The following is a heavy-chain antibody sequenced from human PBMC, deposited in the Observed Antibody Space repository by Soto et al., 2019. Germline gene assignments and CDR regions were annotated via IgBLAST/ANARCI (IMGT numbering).Heavy chain of an antibody. D-gene: IGHD3-3*01. Sequence: EVQLVESGGGLVQPGRSLRLSCAASGFTFDDYAMHWVRQAPGKGLEWVSGISSNSGSIGYADSVKGRFTISRDNAKNSLYLQMNSLRAEDTALYYCAKDTGTSGFWSGYLDYWGQGTLVTVSS. CDR1: GFTFDDYA. CDR3: AKDTGTSGFWSGYLDY. CDR2: ISSNSGSI. V-gene: IGHV3-9*01. J-gene: IGHJ4*02.